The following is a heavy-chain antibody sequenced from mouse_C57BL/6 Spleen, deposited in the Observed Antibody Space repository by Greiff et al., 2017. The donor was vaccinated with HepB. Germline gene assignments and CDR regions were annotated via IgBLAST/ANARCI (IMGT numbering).Heavy chain of an antibody. CDR2: IYPGDGDT. J-gene: IGHJ2*01. D-gene: IGHD1-1*01. CDR3: ARGITTVVAPLDY. Sequence: VQLQQSGPELVKPGASVKISCKASGYAFSSSWMNWVKQRPGKGLEWIGRIYPGDGDTNYNGKFKGKAPLTADKSSSTAYMQLSSLPSEDSAVYVCARGITTVVAPLDYWGQGTTLTVSS. CDR1: GYAFSSSW. V-gene: IGHV1-82*01.